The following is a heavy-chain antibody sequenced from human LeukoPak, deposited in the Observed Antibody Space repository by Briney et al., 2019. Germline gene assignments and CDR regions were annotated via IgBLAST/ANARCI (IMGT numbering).Heavy chain of an antibody. CDR1: GGSISSYY. CDR2: IYYSGST. CDR3: ARRSHCSGGPTSYAFDI. Sequence: SETLSLTCTVSGGSISSYYWSWIRQPPGKGLEWIGYIYYSGSTNYNPSLKSRVTISVDTSKNQFSLKLSSVTAADTAVYYCARRSHCSGGPTSYAFDIWGQGTMVTVSS. J-gene: IGHJ3*02. V-gene: IGHV4-59*08. D-gene: IGHD2-15*01.